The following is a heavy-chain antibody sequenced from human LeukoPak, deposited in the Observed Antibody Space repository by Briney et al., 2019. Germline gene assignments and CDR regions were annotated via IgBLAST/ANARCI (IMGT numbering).Heavy chain of an antibody. V-gene: IGHV3-30*03. Sequence: GGSLRLSCAASGFTFRSYAMHWVRQAPGKGLEWVAVISYDGSNKYYADSVKGRFTISRDNSKNTLYLQMNSLRSEDTAVYYCARFPPQYYYDSSGYLGYFDYWGQGTLVTVSS. CDR1: GFTFRSYA. D-gene: IGHD3-22*01. CDR2: ISYDGSNK. J-gene: IGHJ4*02. CDR3: ARFPPQYYYDSSGYLGYFDY.